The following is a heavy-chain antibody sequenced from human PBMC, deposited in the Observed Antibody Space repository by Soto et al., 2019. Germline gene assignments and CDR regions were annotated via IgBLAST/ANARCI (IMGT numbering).Heavy chain of an antibody. D-gene: IGHD2-15*01. CDR1: GFTFSSYG. CDR2: IWYDGSNK. Sequence: QVQLVESGGGVVQPGGSLRLSCAASGFTFSSYGMHWVRQAPGKGLEWVAVIWYDGSNKYYADSVKGRFTISRDNSKNTLYLQMNSLRAEDTAVYYCARDCSGGSCPFDYWGQGTLVTVSS. J-gene: IGHJ4*02. V-gene: IGHV3-33*01. CDR3: ARDCSGGSCPFDY.